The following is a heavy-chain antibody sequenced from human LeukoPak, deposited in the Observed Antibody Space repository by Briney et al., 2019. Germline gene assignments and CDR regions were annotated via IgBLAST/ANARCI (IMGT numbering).Heavy chain of an antibody. CDR1: GVTFSNYW. D-gene: IGHD3-10*01. J-gene: IGHJ4*02. V-gene: IGHV3-74*01. CDR2: INRDGSTT. Sequence: GGTLRLFCAASGVTFSNYWVHWVRQAPGKGLVWVSRINRDGSTTNYADSVKGRFTVSRDNAKNTLNLQMNSLRAEDTAVYYCARDKKSGESSEIDYWGQGTLVTVSS. CDR3: ARDKKSGESSEIDY.